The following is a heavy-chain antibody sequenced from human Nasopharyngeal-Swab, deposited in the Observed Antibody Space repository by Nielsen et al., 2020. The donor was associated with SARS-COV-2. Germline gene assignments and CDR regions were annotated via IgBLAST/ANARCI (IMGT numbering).Heavy chain of an antibody. CDR3: AKDRLLLTLNAFDI. CDR2: ISYDGSDK. Sequence: LSLTCAASGFTFSFFGMHWVRQAPGKGLEWVATISYDGSDKRYVDSVKGRFTVSRDNSKNTLYVQMDSLRAEDTAVYYCAKDRLLLTLNAFDIWGQGTMVTVSS. CDR1: GFTFSFFG. D-gene: IGHD3-16*01. V-gene: IGHV3-30*18. J-gene: IGHJ3*02.